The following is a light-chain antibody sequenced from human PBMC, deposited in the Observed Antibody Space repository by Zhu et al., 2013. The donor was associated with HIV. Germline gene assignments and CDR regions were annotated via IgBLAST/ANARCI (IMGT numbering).Light chain of an antibody. Sequence: QSALTQPPSASGSPGQSVTISCTGTSSDVGGYNYVSWYQQHPGKAPKLMIYEVSKRPSGVPDRFSGSKSGNMASLTVSGLQAEDEADYYCDSYTTRGTLGVFGGGTKLTVL. V-gene: IGLV2-8*01. CDR1: SSDVGGYNY. CDR3: DSYTTRGTLGV. CDR2: EVS. J-gene: IGLJ2*01.